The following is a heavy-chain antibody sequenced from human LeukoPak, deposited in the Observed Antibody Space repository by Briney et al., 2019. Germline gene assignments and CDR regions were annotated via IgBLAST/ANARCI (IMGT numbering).Heavy chain of an antibody. V-gene: IGHV1-18*01. D-gene: IGHD5-12*01. CDR3: ARSGYSGYDLRGDFDY. CDR2: ISVFNGNT. CDR1: GYXFNSYX. J-gene: IGHJ4*02. Sequence: ASVXXXCXXXGYXFNSYXISWVRXAPXQGXXXXXGISVFNGNTKYAQKLQGRVTMTTDTSTSTAYMELRSLKSDDTAVYYCARSGYSGYDLRGDFDYWGQGTLVTVSS.